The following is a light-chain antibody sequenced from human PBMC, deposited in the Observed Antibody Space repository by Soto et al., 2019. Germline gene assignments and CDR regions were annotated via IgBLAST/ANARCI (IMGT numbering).Light chain of an antibody. V-gene: IGKV3-20*01. CDR1: QSVSSN. J-gene: IGKJ1*01. Sequence: IVMTQSPATVPVSPGERVTLSCRASQSVSSNLAWYQQKPGQAPRLLIYGASNRATGIPDRFSGSGSGTDFTLTISRLEPEDFAVYYCQQYGSSGTFGQGTKVDI. CDR2: GAS. CDR3: QQYGSSGT.